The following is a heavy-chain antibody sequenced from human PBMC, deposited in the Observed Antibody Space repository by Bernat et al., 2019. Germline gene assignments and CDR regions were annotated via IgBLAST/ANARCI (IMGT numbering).Heavy chain of an antibody. CDR3: ARGVWGYYYYMDV. Sequence: QVQLQQWGAGLLKPSETLSLTCAVYGGSFSGHYWSWIRQPPGKGLEWIGEINHSGSTNYNPSLKSRVTISVDTSKNQFSLKLSSVTAADTAVYYCARGVWGYYYYMDVWGKGTTVTVSS. CDR2: INHSGST. D-gene: IGHD2-8*01. J-gene: IGHJ6*03. CDR1: GGSFSGHY. V-gene: IGHV4-34*01.